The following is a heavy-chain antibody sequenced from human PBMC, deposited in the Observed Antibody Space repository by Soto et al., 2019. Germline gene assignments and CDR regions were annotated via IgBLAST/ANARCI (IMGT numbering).Heavy chain of an antibody. J-gene: IGHJ3*02. V-gene: IGHV4-59*01. Sequence: SDTLSLTCAVSGGSISSYYWSWIRQPPGKGLEWVGYIYYSGSTKYDPSLTSRVTISVDTSKNQFSLKLSSVTAADTAVYYCARREGQLAAFDIWGQGTLVTVS. CDR1: GGSISSYY. D-gene: IGHD6-13*01. CDR2: IYYSGST. CDR3: ARREGQLAAFDI.